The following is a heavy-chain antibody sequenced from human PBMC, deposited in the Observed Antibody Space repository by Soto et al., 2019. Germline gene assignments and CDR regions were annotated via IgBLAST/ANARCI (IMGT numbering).Heavy chain of an antibody. D-gene: IGHD4-4*01. CDR3: ARRVTRPERFDY. CDR2: IYYSGNT. J-gene: IGHJ4*02. CDR1: GGTMTRGTYY. Sequence: SETLPRTYNVPGGTMTRGTYYWGRIRKPPGKGLEWIGNIYYSGNTYYNPSLQSRVTISVDTSKNQFSLKLTSATAADTAVYYCARRVTRPERFDYWGQGALVTVSS. V-gene: IGHV4-39*01.